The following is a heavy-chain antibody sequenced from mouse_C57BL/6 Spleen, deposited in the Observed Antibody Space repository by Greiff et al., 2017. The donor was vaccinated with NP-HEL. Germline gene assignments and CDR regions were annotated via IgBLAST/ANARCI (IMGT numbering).Heavy chain of an antibody. J-gene: IGHJ4*01. D-gene: IGHD2-3*01. CDR2: IDPSDSYT. V-gene: IGHV1-69*01. CDR3: ALYDGYSMDY. Sequence: QVQLQQPGAELVMPGASVKLSCKASGYTFTSYWMHWVKQRPGQGLEWIGEIDPSDSYTNSNQTFKGKSTLTVDKSSNTAYMQLSSLTSEDSAVYYCALYDGYSMDYWGQGTSVTVSS. CDR1: GYTFTSYW.